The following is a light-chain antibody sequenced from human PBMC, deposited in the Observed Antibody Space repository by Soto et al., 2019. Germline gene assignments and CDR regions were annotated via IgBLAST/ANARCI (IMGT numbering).Light chain of an antibody. Sequence: DIQMTQSPSSLSASVGDRVTITCRASQSISFYLNWYQQKPGKAPKLLIYGASSLQRGVPSRFSGSGSGTHFTLTISSLQPEDFAIYYCQQWSSSPRTFGQGTKLEIK. CDR1: QSISFY. CDR3: QQWSSSPRT. V-gene: IGKV1-39*01. J-gene: IGKJ2*01. CDR2: GAS.